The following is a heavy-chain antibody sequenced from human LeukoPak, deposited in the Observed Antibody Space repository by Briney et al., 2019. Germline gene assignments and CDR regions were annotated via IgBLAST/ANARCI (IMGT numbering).Heavy chain of an antibody. Sequence: SETLSLTCTVSGGSISSSSYYWGWIRQPPGKGLEWIGSIYYSGSTYYNPSLKSRVTISVDTSKNQFSLKLSSVTAADTAVYYCASRVRPNNNMVRGVPFYAFDIWGQGTMVTVSS. D-gene: IGHD3-10*01. V-gene: IGHV4-39*01. CDR3: ASRVRPNNNMVRGVPFYAFDI. J-gene: IGHJ3*02. CDR2: IYYSGST. CDR1: GGSISSSSYY.